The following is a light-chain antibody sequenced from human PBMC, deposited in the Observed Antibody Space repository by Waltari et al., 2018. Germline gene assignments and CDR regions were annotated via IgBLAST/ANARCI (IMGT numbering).Light chain of an antibody. V-gene: IGKV3-11*01. J-gene: IGKJ4*01. CDR3: QQRRNWPLT. CDR1: QSVNCY. CDR2: DTS. Sequence: EIVLTQSQATLCLYSGERATLSCRASQSVNCYLAWYQQRPGQAPRLLIYDTSNRATGIPARFSGSGSETDFTLTISSLEPDDSAVYYCQQRRNWPLTFGGGTKVEIK.